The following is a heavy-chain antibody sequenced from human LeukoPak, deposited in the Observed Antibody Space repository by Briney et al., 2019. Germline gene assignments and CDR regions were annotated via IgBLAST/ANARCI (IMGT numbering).Heavy chain of an antibody. Sequence: GRSLRLSCAASGFTFDDYAMHWVRQAPGKGLEWVSGISWNSGSIGYADSLKGRFTISRDNAKNSLYLQMNSLRAEDTALYYCAKALMYYYDSSGYFDYWGQGTLVTVSS. J-gene: IGHJ4*02. V-gene: IGHV3-9*01. CDR1: GFTFDDYA. CDR2: ISWNSGSI. D-gene: IGHD3-22*01. CDR3: AKALMYYYDSSGYFDY.